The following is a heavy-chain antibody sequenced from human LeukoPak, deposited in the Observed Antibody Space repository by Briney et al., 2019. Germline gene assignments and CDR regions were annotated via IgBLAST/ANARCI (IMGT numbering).Heavy chain of an antibody. V-gene: IGHV1-2*02. CDR1: GYSFTDSY. CDR2: INPYSGAT. D-gene: IGHD3-10*01. J-gene: IGHJ4*02. CDR3: ARRSKILLALDF. Sequence: ASVTVSCKASGYSFTDSYIHWVRQAPGQGLEWMAWINPYSGATSSAQKFQGRVTLTRDTSINTAYMELNSLRSDDTAVYYCARRSKILLALDFWGQGTLVTVSS.